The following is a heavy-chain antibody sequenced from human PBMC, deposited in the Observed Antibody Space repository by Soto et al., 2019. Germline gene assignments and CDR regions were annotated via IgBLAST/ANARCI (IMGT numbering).Heavy chain of an antibody. D-gene: IGHD3-3*01. CDR3: ATETRGITIFGVVIS. V-gene: IGHV3-15*07. CDR1: GFTFSNAW. Sequence: EVQLVESGGGLVKPGGSLRLSCAASGFTFSNAWMNCVRQAPGKGLEWVGRIKSKTDGGTTDYAAPVKGRFTISRDDSKHTLYLQMNSLTPEDTAVYYCATETRGITIFGVVISWGQGTLVTVSS. J-gene: IGHJ5*02. CDR2: IKSKTDGGTT.